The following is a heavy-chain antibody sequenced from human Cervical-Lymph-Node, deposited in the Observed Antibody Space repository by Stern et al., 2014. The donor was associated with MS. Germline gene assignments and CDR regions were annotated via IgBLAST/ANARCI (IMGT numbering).Heavy chain of an antibody. CDR2: IWHNKNNN. CDR1: GFTFSSHV. D-gene: IGHD2-8*01. V-gene: IGHV3-30-3*01. CDR3: VREDGDFDY. Sequence: VQLVESGAGVVQPGGSLRLSCAASGFTFSSHVMHWVRQAPGQGLDWMPVIWHNKNNNAYADSVKGRFTISRDNSNNTLSLQMNSLRAEDTAVYYCVREDGDFDYWGQGTLVTVSS. J-gene: IGHJ4*02.